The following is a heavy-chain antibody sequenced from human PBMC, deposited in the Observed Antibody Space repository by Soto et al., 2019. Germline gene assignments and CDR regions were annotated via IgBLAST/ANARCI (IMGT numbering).Heavy chain of an antibody. J-gene: IGHJ4*02. V-gene: IGHV3-23*01. D-gene: IGHD3-22*01. CDR3: AKALMVVIITSFDY. CDR2: ISGSGDST. Sequence: EVQLLESGGGLVQPGGSLRLSCAASGFTFSGYGISWVRQAPGKGLEWVSGISGSGDSTYYADSVKGRFTISRDNSKNTLYLQMNSLRAEDTAVYYCAKALMVVIITSFDYWGQGTLVTASS. CDR1: GFTFSGYG.